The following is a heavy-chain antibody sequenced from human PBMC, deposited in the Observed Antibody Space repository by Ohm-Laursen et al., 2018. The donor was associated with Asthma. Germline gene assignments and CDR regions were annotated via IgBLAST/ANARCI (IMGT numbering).Heavy chain of an antibody. CDR1: GFTFSSYS. D-gene: IGHD3-10*01. CDR3: RGLYHYASGRLEGDY. J-gene: IGHJ4*02. Sequence: SLRLSCTASGFTFSSYSMNWVRQAPGKGLEWVSSISSSSSYIYYADSVKGRFTISRDNAKNSLYLHMNSLGAEDTAVYYCRGLYHYASGRLEGDYWGQGTLVTVSS. CDR2: ISSSSSYI. V-gene: IGHV3-21*01.